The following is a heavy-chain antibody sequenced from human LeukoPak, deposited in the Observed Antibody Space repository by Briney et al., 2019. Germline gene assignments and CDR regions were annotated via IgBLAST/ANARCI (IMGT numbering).Heavy chain of an antibody. J-gene: IGHJ5*02. D-gene: IGHD1-26*01. CDR2: IYNGVNT. CDR1: GASVSSASY. Sequence: SETLSLTCTVSGASVSSASYWTWIRQPPGKGVEWIAHIYNGVNTNYNPSLKSRVTISVDTSKNQFSLRLNSVTAADMAVYYCARSRAFNSGAFDPWGQGSLVTVSS. V-gene: IGHV4-61*01. CDR3: ARSRAFNSGAFDP.